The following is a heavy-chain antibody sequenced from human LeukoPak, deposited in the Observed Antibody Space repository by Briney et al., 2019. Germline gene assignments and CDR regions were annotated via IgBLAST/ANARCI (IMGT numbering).Heavy chain of an antibody. Sequence: ASVKVSCKASGYTFTGYYMNWVRQAPAQGLEWMGRINPNTGGTNYAQNFQGSVTMTRDTSITTVYMELSRLRSDDTAVYYCARVGDGLNDGCDIWGQGTMVTVSS. CDR1: GYTFTGYY. V-gene: IGHV1-2*06. CDR3: ARVGDGLNDGCDI. J-gene: IGHJ3*02. CDR2: INPNTGGT. D-gene: IGHD5-24*01.